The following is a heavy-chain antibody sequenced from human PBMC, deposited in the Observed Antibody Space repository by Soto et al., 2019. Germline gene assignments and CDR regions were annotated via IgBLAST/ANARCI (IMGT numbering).Heavy chain of an antibody. J-gene: IGHJ4*02. D-gene: IGHD1-1*01. CDR2: MNPNSGDT. Sequence: QVQLVQSGAELKKPGASVKVSCKASGYTFSDHDINWVRQATGQGPEWLGWMNPNSGDTGYAQNFQGRVTMTRDNSIRTAYMELSSLRSEDTAVYYCARVGGNWNDDYFDYWGQGTLVTVSS. CDR1: GYTFSDHD. V-gene: IGHV1-8*01. CDR3: ARVGGNWNDDYFDY.